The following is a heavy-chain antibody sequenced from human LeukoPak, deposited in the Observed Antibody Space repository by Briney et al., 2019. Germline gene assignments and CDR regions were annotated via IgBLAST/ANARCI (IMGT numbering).Heavy chain of an antibody. D-gene: IGHD5-18*01. V-gene: IGHV4-59*01. J-gene: IGHJ4*02. CDR2: ISYSGST. CDR3: GRYSYGYYLDY. Sequence: SETLSLTCTVSGVSITSYYWSWIRQPPEKGLEWIGYISYSGSTNYNPSLKSRVTMSVDTSKNQFSLKLSSVTAADTAIYYCGRYSYGYYLDYWGQGTLVTVSS. CDR1: GVSITSYY.